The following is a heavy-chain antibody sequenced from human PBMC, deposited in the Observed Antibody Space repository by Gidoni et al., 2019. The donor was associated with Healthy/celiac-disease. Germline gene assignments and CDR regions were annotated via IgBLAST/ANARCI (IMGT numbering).Heavy chain of an antibody. Sequence: QVQLVESGGGLVKPGGSLRLSCAASGFTFSDYYMSWIRQAPGKGLEWISYISSSGSNIYYADSVKGRFTISRDNAKNSLYLQMNSLRAEDTAVYYCARDVDIVVVPAARDYGMDVWGQGTTVTVSS. CDR3: ARDVDIVVVPAARDYGMDV. CDR2: ISSSGSNI. CDR1: GFTFSDYY. D-gene: IGHD2-2*01. V-gene: IGHV3-11*01. J-gene: IGHJ6*02.